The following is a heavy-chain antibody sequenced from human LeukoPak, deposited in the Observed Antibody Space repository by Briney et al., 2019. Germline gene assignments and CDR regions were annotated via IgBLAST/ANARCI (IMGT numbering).Heavy chain of an antibody. J-gene: IGHJ5*02. CDR2: INHSGST. Sequence: NPSEALSLTCAVYGGSFSGYYWSWIRQPPGKGLEWIGEINHSGSTNYNPSLKSRVTISVDTSKDQFSLKLTSVTAADTAVYYCARWWGFDPWGQGTLVTVSS. CDR3: ARWWGFDP. CDR1: GGSFSGYY. V-gene: IGHV4-34*01. D-gene: IGHD2-15*01.